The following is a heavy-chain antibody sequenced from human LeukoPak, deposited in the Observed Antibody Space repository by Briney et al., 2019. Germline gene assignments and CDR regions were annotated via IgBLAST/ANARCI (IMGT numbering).Heavy chain of an antibody. CDR2: IYHSGNS. Sequence: NPSETLSLTCTVSGGSISDYYWTWIRQPPGEGLEWIGYIYHSGNSNYNPSLKSRVTISLDTSKNQFSLRLSSVTAADTAVYYCARRRGYSNKEAFDYWGQGTLVTVSS. V-gene: IGHV4-59*08. CDR1: GGSISDYY. CDR3: ARRRGYSNKEAFDY. J-gene: IGHJ4*02. D-gene: IGHD5-12*01.